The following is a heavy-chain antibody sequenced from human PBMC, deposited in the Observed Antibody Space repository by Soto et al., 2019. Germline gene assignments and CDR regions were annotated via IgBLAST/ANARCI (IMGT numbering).Heavy chain of an antibody. CDR2: ISTSSSTV. J-gene: IGHJ3*02. CDR3: ARKVAFDI. Sequence: GGSQRLCCAASGFTFSTYSMNWVRQAPGKGLEWVSYISTSSSTVYYADSVKGRFTISRDNAKNSLYLQMNSLRAEDTAVYYCARKVAFDIWGQGTMVSVSS. CDR1: GFTFSTYS. V-gene: IGHV3-48*01.